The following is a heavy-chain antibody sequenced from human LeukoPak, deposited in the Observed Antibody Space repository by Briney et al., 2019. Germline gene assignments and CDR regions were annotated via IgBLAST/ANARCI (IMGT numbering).Heavy chain of an antibody. Sequence: GGSLRLSCAALGFTFSYSGTHWVRQAPGEGLGWVATIWYDGNNKYYADSVKGPFPISRASSKTPLYFPMNTLRARTTTAFSCATSGDYGGRWGIDLYWGRGTLTTVSA. CDR1: GFTFSYSG. D-gene: IGHD4-23*01. CDR3: ATSGDYGGRWGIDLY. CDR2: IWYDGNNK. J-gene: IGHJ4*02. V-gene: IGHV3-33*01.